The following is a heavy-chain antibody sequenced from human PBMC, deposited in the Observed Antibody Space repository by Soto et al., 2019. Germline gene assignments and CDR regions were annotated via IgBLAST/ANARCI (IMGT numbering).Heavy chain of an antibody. CDR2: LNPRGGGT. CDR3: ARAPQYGSAGYYYNF. J-gene: IGHJ4*02. V-gene: IGHV1-46*01. CDR1: GYTFSNYY. Sequence: QVHLVQSGAEVKRPGVSVKVSCKASGYTFSNYYMHLVRQVPGHGLERMGILNPRGGGTTYAQRFRGRLTVTRDTSTSTVYMERSRRRSDDTAISFCARAPQYGSAGYYYNFWGQGTLVTVSP. D-gene: IGHD3-10*01.